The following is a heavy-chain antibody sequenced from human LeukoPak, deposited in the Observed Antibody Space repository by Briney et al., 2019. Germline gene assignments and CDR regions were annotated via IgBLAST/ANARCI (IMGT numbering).Heavy chain of an antibody. V-gene: IGHV3-48*03. CDR3: ASIGSSGYYRPFDN. J-gene: IGHJ4*02. Sequence: GGSLRLSCAASGFTFSSYEMNWVRQAPGKGLEWVSYISSSGSTIYYADSVKGRFTISRDNAKNSLYLQMNSLRAEDTAVYYCASIGSSGYYRPFDNWGQGTLVTVSS. CDR1: GFTFSSYE. CDR2: ISSSGSTI. D-gene: IGHD3-22*01.